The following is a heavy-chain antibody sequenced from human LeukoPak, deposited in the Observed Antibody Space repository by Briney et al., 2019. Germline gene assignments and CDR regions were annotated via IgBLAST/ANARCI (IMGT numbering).Heavy chain of an antibody. D-gene: IGHD1-26*01. V-gene: IGHV3-23*01. CDR1: GFTLSSYA. J-gene: IGHJ5*02. Sequence: GGSLRLSCAASGFTLSSYAMSWVRQAAGKGLEWVSAISGSGGSTYYADSVKGRFTISRDNSKNTMYLQMNSLRAEDTAVYYCAKVPYSGSDNWFDPWGQGTLVTVSS. CDR3: AKVPYSGSDNWFDP. CDR2: ISGSGGST.